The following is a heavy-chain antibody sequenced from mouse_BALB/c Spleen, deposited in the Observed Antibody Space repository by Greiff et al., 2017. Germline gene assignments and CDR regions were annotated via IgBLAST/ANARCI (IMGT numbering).Heavy chain of an antibody. D-gene: IGHD2-4*01. CDR2: INPGSGGT. CDR3: ARSYYDYEGPFAY. CDR1: GYAFTNYL. J-gene: IGHJ3*01. V-gene: IGHV1-54*01. Sequence: VQLQQSGAELVRPGTSVKVSCKASGYAFTNYLIEWVKQRPGQGLEWIGVINPGSGGTNYNEKFKGKATLTADKSSSTAYMQLSSLTSDDSAVYFCARSYYDYEGPFAYWGQGTLVTVSA.